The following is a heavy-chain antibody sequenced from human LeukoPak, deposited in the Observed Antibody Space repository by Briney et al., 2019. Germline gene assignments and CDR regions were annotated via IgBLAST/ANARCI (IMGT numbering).Heavy chain of an antibody. J-gene: IGHJ6*02. CDR3: ARARNFGVVIIGYYYYGMDA. CDR2: IYYSGST. D-gene: IGHD3-3*01. CDR1: GGSVSSGSYY. V-gene: IGHV4-61*01. Sequence: PSETLSLTCTVSGGSVSSGSYYWSWIRQPPGKGLEWIGYIYYSGSTNYNPSLKSRVTISVDTSKNQFSLKLSSVTAADTAVYYCARARNFGVVIIGYYYYGMDAWGQGTTVTVSS.